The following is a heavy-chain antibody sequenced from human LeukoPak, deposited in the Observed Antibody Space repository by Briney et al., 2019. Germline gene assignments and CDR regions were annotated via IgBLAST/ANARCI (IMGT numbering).Heavy chain of an antibody. Sequence: SETLSLTCTVSGGSISSRSYYWGWIRQPPWKGLEWIGNMYDTGSTYYSPSLKSRVTMSVDTSKNQFSLKLSSVTAADTAVYYCARSVASSGSGWYYFDYWGQGILVTVSS. CDR1: GGSISSRSYY. CDR2: MYDTGST. V-gene: IGHV4-39*01. D-gene: IGHD6-19*01. J-gene: IGHJ4*02. CDR3: ARSVASSGSGWYYFDY.